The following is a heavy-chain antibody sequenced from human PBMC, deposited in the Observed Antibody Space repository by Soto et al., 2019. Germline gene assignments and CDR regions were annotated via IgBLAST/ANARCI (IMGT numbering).Heavy chain of an antibody. V-gene: IGHV3-30*18. J-gene: IGHJ4*02. CDR3: AKDPSGYDTY. Sequence: VGSLRLSCAASGFTFSSYGMHWVRQAPGKGLEWVAVISYDGSNKYYADSVKGRFTISRDNSKNTLYLQMNSLRAEDTAVYYCAKDPSGYDTYWGQGTLVTVSS. D-gene: IGHD5-12*01. CDR1: GFTFSSYG. CDR2: ISYDGSNK.